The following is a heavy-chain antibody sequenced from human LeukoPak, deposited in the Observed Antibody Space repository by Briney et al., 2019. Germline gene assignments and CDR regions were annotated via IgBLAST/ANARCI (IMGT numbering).Heavy chain of an antibody. D-gene: IGHD2-2*01. V-gene: IGHV1-46*01. CDR2: INPSGGST. Sequence: GASVKVSCKASGYTFTSYYIHWVRQAPGQGLEWMGIINPSGGSTSYAQKFQGRVTMTRDTSTSTVYMELSSLRSEDTAVYYCARGGNIVVVPAAPDYWGQGTLVTVSS. J-gene: IGHJ4*02. CDR1: GYTFTSYY. CDR3: ARGGNIVVVPAAPDY.